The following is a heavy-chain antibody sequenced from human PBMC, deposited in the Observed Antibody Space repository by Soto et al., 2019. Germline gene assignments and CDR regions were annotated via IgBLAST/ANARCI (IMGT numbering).Heavy chain of an antibody. J-gene: IGHJ4*02. V-gene: IGHV1-2*02. CDR1: GYTFTDYY. CDR2: INPNSGAT. D-gene: IGHD3-9*01. CDR3: ARGPTKFDILTTYSTGLDH. Sequence: QVHLVQSGAEVKKPGASLRVSCTASGYTFTDYYMHWVRQAPGQGLEWMGCINPNSGATDFAQNFQGRVSLAMATVLTTAYMEVSSLRSDDTAVYYCARGPTKFDILTTYSTGLDHWGQGTQVTVSS.